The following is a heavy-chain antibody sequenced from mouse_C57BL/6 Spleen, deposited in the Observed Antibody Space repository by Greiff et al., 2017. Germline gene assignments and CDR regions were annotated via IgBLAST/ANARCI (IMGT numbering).Heavy chain of an antibody. CDR1: GYTFTSYW. J-gene: IGHJ4*01. CDR2: INPSSGYP. V-gene: IGHV1-7*01. CDR3: ARRATAMDY. Sequence: VQLQQSGAELAKPGASVKLSCKASGYTFTSYWMHWVKQRPGQGLEWIGNINPSSGYPKYNQKFKDKATLTADKSSSTAYRQRSSLADEEAASEDSARRATAMDYWGQGTAGTVYS. D-gene: IGHD3-1*01.